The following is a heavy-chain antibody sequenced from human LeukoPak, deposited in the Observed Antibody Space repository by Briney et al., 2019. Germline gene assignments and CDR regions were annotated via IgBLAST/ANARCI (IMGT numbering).Heavy chain of an antibody. J-gene: IGHJ4*02. D-gene: IGHD2-15*01. V-gene: IGHV3-11*04. CDR1: GFTFSDFY. CDR2: ISTSGTTI. Sequence: GGSLRLSCAASGFTFSDFYMGWIRQAPGKGLEWVSYISTSGTTIYYADSVKGRFTISRDNAKNSLYLQMNSLRAEDTAVYYCAKDKATQLHYFDYWGQGTLVTVSS. CDR3: AKDKATQLHYFDY.